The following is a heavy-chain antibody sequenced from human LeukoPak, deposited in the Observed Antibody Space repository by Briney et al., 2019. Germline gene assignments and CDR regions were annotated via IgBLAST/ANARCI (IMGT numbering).Heavy chain of an antibody. V-gene: IGHV4-61*02. D-gene: IGHD6-19*01. CDR3: ARDANSGGPPYAYYYYYYMDV. CDR1: GDSISSGDYY. J-gene: IGHJ6*03. CDR2: ISSSGST. Sequence: SETLSLTCTVSGDSISSGDYYWSWIRQPAGKGLEWIGRISSSGSTNYNPSLKSRVTISVDTSKNQFSLKLSSATAADTAVYYCARDANSGGPPYAYYYYYYMDVWGKGTTVTISS.